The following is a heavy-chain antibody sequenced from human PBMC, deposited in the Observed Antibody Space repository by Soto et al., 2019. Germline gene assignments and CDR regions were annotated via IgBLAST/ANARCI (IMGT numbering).Heavy chain of an antibody. Sequence: SGPTLVNPTQTLTLTCTFSGFSLSTSGMCVSWIRQPPGKALEWLARLDWDDDKYYSTSLRTRLTISKDTSKNQVVLTMTNMDPVDTATYFCAHRQTTMVRGANAFDIWGQGTLVTVSS. D-gene: IGHD3-10*01. J-gene: IGHJ3*02. CDR1: GFSLSTSGMC. CDR3: AHRQTTMVRGANAFDI. CDR2: LDWDDDK. V-gene: IGHV2-70*12.